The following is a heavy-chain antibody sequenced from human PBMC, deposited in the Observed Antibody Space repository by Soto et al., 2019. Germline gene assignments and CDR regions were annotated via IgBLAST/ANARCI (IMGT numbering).Heavy chain of an antibody. V-gene: IGHV3-30*18. D-gene: IGHD3-16*01. CDR2: ISYDGSNK. J-gene: IGHJ4*02. Sequence: QVQLVESGGGVVQPGRSLRLSCAASGFTFSSYGMHWVRQAPGKGLEWVAVISYDGSNKYYADSVKGRFTISRDNSKNTLYLQMNSLRAEDTAVYYCAKDQEGEIGYWGQGTLVTVSS. CDR1: GFTFSSYG. CDR3: AKDQEGEIGY.